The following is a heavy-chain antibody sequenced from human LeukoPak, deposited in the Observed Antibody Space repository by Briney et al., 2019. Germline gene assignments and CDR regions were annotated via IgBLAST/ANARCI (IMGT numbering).Heavy chain of an antibody. J-gene: IGHJ4*02. CDR1: GFTFSSYA. Sequence: GGSLRLSCAASGFTFSSYAMSWVRQAPGKGLEWVSAISGSGGSTYFADSVKGRFTISRDNSKNTLFLQMNSLRAEDTAVYYCAREVDSTPRENYFDYWGQGTLVTVSS. CDR2: ISGSGGST. CDR3: AREVDSTPRENYFDY. V-gene: IGHV3-23*01. D-gene: IGHD2-2*01.